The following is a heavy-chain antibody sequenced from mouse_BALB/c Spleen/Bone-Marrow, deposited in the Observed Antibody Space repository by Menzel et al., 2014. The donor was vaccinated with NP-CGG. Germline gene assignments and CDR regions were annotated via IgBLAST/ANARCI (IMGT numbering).Heavy chain of an antibody. J-gene: IGHJ2*01. V-gene: IGHV1-80*01. CDR3: ARGGISVDY. CDR2: IYPGDGDT. Sequence: VQLQQSGAELVRPGSSVKISCKASGYAFSVYWMNWVKQRPGQGLEWIGQIYPGDGDTNYNGKFKGRATLTADKSSNTAYMQLSSLTSEDSAVYFCARGGISVDYWGQGTTITVSS. CDR1: GYAFSVYW.